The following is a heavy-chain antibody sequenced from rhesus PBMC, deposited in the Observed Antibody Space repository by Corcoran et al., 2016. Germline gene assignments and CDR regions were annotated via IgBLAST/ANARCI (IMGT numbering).Heavy chain of an antibody. Sequence: QVQLVQSGAAVTEPGSSVTVSCRTPGYTITVYFLTWVRQAPGRGLEWMGEINTEPGDTDFAQRFLGRIMLTRDTSTATVDMKVTSLMSEDTAMYYCLRGGYGSVVDYWGQGVLVTVSS. CDR3: LRGGYGSVVDY. CDR1: GYTITVYF. CDR2: INTEPGDT. V-gene: IGHV1-138*01. J-gene: IGHJ4*01. D-gene: IGHD4-29*01.